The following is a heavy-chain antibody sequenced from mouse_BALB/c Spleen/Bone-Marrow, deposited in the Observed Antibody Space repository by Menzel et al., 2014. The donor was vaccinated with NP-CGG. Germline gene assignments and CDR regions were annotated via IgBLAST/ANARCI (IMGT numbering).Heavy chain of an antibody. CDR1: GFDFSRYW. D-gene: IGHD1-1*01. CDR2: INPDRRTI. CDR3: ARLNYYGNLFV. J-gene: IGHJ1*01. Sequence: EVKLMESGGGLAQPGGSLKLSCAASGFDFSRYWMSWVRQAPGKGLEWIGEINPDRRTINYTPSLKDKFIISRDNAKNTLYLQMSKVRSEDTALYYCARLNYYGNLFVWGAGTTVTVSS. V-gene: IGHV4-1*02.